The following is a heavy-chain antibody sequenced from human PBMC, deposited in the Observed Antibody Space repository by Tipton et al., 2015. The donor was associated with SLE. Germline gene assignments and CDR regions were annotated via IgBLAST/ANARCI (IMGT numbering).Heavy chain of an antibody. CDR2: IYTSGST. CDR3: ARQDSGSYFAFDI. CDR1: GGSISSYY. V-gene: IGHV4-4*07. Sequence: TLSLTCTVSGGSISSYYWSWIRQPAGEGLEWIGRIYTSGSTNYNPSLKSRVTISVDTSKNQFSLKLSSVTAADTAVYYCARQDSGSYFAFDIWGQGTMVTVSS. D-gene: IGHD1-26*01. J-gene: IGHJ3*02.